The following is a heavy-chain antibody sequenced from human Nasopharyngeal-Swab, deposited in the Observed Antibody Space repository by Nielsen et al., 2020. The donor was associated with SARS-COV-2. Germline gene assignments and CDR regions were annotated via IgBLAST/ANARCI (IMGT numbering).Heavy chain of an antibody. CDR3: AKGGAFGEIGY. Sequence: GGSLRLSCAASAFTFSNYTMSWVRQAPGKGLEWLSYIYNDGRRTFYADSVKGRFTISSDNSKNTLYLQMNSLRTEDTAVYYCAKGGAFGEIGYWGQGTLVTVSS. CDR1: AFTFSNYT. D-gene: IGHD3-10*01. J-gene: IGHJ4*02. CDR2: IYNDGRRT. V-gene: IGHV3-23*03.